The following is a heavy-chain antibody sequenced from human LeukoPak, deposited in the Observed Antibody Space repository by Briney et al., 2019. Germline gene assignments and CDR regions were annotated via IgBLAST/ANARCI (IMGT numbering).Heavy chain of an antibody. J-gene: IGHJ4*02. D-gene: IGHD4-17*01. CDR1: GFTVSSNY. CDR2: IYSVGDT. Sequence: GGSLRLSCAASGFTVSSNYMSWVRQAPGKGLEWVSVIYSVGDTYYADSVKGRFTISRDSSKNTLYLQMNILRPEDTAVYYCARRPDYGDYLFDYWGQGTLVTVSS. V-gene: IGHV3-66*01. CDR3: ARRPDYGDYLFDY.